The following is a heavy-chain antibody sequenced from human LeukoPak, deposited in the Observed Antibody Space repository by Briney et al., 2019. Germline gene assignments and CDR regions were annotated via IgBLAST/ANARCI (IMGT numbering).Heavy chain of an antibody. CDR1: GFTFNRYA. D-gene: IGHD5-12*01. Sequence: GGSLRLSCSASGFTFNRYAMHWVRQAPGKGLEWVAVISYDGSNKYYAGSVKGRFTISRDNSKNTLYLQMNSLRVEDTAVYFCARGGTEIYYYHYGMDVWGQGTTVTVSS. J-gene: IGHJ6*02. V-gene: IGHV3-30*04. CDR3: ARGGTEIYYYHYGMDV. CDR2: ISYDGSNK.